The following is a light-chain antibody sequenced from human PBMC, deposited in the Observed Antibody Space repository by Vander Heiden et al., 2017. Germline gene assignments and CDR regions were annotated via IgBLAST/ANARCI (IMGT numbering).Light chain of an antibody. V-gene: IGKV1-5*03. Sequence: DIQMTQSPSTPSASVGDRVTITCRASQSISSWLAWYQQKPGKAPKLLIYKASSLESGVPSRFSGSGSETEFTLTISSLQPDDFATYYCQQYTSYLYTFGQGTKLEIK. CDR3: QQYTSYLYT. CDR1: QSISSW. CDR2: KAS. J-gene: IGKJ2*01.